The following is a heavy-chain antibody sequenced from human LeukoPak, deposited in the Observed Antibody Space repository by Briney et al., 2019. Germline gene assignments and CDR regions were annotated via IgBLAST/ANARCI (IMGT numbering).Heavy chain of an antibody. CDR1: GFTFNTYN. V-gene: IGHV3-21*01. Sequence: PGGSLRLSCAASGFTFNTYNMNWVRQAPGKGLEWVSSISSSSSYIYYADSVKGRFTISRDNAKNSLYLQMNSLRAEDTAVYYCARDLRNSGWWFDPWGQGTLVTVSS. J-gene: IGHJ5*02. CDR2: ISSSSSYI. D-gene: IGHD6-19*01. CDR3: ARDLRNSGWWFDP.